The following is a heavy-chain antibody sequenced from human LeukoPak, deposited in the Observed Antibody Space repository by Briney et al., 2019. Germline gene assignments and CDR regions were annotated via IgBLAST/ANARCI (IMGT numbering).Heavy chain of an antibody. CDR2: ISGSGGST. D-gene: IGHD6-6*01. V-gene: IGHV3-23*01. CDR3: AKGGVHSSSLNY. CDR1: GFTFSSYA. Sequence: GSLRLSCAASGFTFSSYAMSWVRQAPGKGLEWVSAISGSGGSTYYADFVKGRFTISRVNSKNTLYLQMNSLRAEDTAVYYCAKGGVHSSSLNYWGQGTLVTVSS. J-gene: IGHJ4*02.